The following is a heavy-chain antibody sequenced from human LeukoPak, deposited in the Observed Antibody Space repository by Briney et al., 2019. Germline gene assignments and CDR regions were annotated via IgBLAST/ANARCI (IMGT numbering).Heavy chain of an antibody. CDR2: IKKDGSEK. V-gene: IGHV3-7*01. Sequence: GGSLRLSCAASGFTFSSYWMSWVRQAPGKGLEWVANIKKDGSEKYYVDSVKGRFTISRDNAKNSLYLQMNSLRAEDTAVYYCARGYYDFWSGYYLTSFYFDYWGQGTLVTVSS. D-gene: IGHD3-3*01. J-gene: IGHJ4*02. CDR1: GFTFSSYW. CDR3: ARGYYDFWSGYYLTSFYFDY.